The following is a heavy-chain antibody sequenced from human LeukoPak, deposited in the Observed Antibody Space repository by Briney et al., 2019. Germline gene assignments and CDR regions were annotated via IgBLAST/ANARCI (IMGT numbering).Heavy chain of an antibody. CDR2: ISSSGTTI. V-gene: IGHV3-48*04. CDR3: ARDPTGEGDY. CDR1: GFTFSSYS. D-gene: IGHD7-27*01. J-gene: IGHJ4*02. Sequence: GGSLRLSCAASGFTFSSYSMNWVRQAPGKGLEGVSHISSSGTTIYYADSVKGRFTISRDNAKSSLYLQMNSLRAEDTAVYYCARDPTGEGDYWGQGTLVTVSS.